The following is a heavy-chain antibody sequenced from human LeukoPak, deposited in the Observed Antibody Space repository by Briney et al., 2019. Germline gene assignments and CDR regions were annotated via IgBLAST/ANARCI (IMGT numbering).Heavy chain of an antibody. D-gene: IGHD6-13*01. Sequence: GGSLRLSCAASGFTFSDYYMSWIRQAPGKGLEWVSYISSSGSTIYYADSVKGRFTTSRDNAKNSLYLQMNSLRAEDTAVYYCARAKSSSWFNWFDPWGQGTLVTVSS. CDR3: ARAKSSSWFNWFDP. J-gene: IGHJ5*02. V-gene: IGHV3-11*04. CDR2: ISSSGSTI. CDR1: GFTFSDYY.